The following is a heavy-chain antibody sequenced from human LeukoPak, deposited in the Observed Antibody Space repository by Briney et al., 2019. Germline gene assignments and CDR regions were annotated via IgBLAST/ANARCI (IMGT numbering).Heavy chain of an antibody. D-gene: IGHD3-3*01. CDR1: GGSISSGGYY. Sequence: PSQTLSLTCTFSGGSISSGGYYWSWIRQHPGKGLEWIGDIYYSGSTYYNPSLKSRVTISVDTSKNQFSLKLSSVTAADTAVYYCAKGTIFGVVIMEGWFDPWGQGTLVTVSS. V-gene: IGHV4-31*03. J-gene: IGHJ5*02. CDR2: IYYSGST. CDR3: AKGTIFGVVIMEGWFDP.